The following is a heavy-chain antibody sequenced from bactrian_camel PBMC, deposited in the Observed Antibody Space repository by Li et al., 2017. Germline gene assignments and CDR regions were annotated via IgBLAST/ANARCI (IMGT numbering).Heavy chain of an antibody. CDR2: IYTTDGST. D-gene: IGHD6*01. J-gene: IGHJ6*01. V-gene: IGHV3S1*01. CDR3: ATVGTVVADFAY. CDR1: GNTYSRHC. Sequence: HVQLVESGGGSVQAGGSLRLACALSGNTYSRHCMGWFRQAPGKGREEVAAIYTTDGSTDYADNVKGRFTISRDNTKNTVYLQMNSLKSEDTALYYCATVGTVVADFAYWGQGTQVTVS.